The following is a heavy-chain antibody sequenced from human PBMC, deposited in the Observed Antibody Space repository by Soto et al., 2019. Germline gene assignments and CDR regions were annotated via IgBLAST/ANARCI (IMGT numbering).Heavy chain of an antibody. CDR3: AGERRSSGSCDCFDV. V-gene: IGHV1-2*02. Sequence: QVQLVQSGAEVKKPGASVRVSCKPSGYTFSDYYMNWVRQAPGQGLEWLGLIIPKSDGTKTAQKCQGRVTMTRDTSTTMFYLELSTRRSDDTAIYYCAGERRSSGSCDCFDVWGQGTMVTVSS. D-gene: IGHD3-10*01. CDR1: GYTFSDYY. J-gene: IGHJ6*02. CDR2: IIPKSDGT.